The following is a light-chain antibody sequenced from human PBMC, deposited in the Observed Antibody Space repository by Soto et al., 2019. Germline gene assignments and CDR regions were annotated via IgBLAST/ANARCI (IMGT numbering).Light chain of an antibody. V-gene: IGLV2-14*01. Sequence: QSALTQPASVSGSPGQSITISCTGTSSDVGGYNYVSWYQQHPGKAPKLMIYDVSNRPSGVSNRCSGSKSGNTASLTISGLQAEDEAYYYCSSYASSSVVFGGGTKLTVL. CDR2: DVS. J-gene: IGLJ2*01. CDR3: SSYASSSVV. CDR1: SSDVGGYNY.